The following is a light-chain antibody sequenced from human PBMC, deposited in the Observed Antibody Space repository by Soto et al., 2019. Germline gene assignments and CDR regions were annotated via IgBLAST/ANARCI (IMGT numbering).Light chain of an antibody. CDR3: QQYYSTPLT. CDR1: QSVLYSSNSKNY. Sequence: DIVMTQSPDSLAVSLGERATINCKSSQSVLYSSNSKNYLAWYQQKPGQSPKLLIYWASTRGSGVPDRFSGSGSGTDFTLTIRSLQAEDVAVYYCQQYYSTPLTFGPGTKVDIK. CDR2: WAS. V-gene: IGKV4-1*01. J-gene: IGKJ3*01.